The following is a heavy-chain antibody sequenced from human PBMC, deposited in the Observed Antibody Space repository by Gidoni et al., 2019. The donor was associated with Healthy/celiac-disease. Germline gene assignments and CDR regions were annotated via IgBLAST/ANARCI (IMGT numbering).Heavy chain of an antibody. J-gene: IGHJ4*02. Sequence: QVQLVQSGAEVKKLGSSVKVSCKASGGTFSSYAISWVRQAPGQALEWVGGIIPIFGTANYAQKFQGRVTITADDSTSTAYMKLSSLRSEDTAVYYCAREECSGLDYWGQGTLVTVSS. CDR1: GGTFSSYA. CDR2: IIPIFGTA. CDR3: AREECSGLDY. V-gene: IGHV1-69*01. D-gene: IGHD6-19*01.